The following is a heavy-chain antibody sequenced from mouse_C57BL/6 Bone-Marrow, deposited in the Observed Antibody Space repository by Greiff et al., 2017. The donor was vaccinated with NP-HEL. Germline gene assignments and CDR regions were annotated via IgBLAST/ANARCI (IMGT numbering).Heavy chain of an antibody. J-gene: IGHJ3*01. CDR1: GFTFSDYY. CDR2: ISNGGGST. Sequence: DVMLVESGGGLVQPGGSLKLSCAASGFTFSDYYMYWVRQTPEKRLEWVAYISNGGGSTYYPDTVKGRFTISRDNAKNTLYLQMSRLKSEDTAMYYCARDMTFAYWGQGTLVTVSA. V-gene: IGHV5-12*01. D-gene: IGHD2-3*01. CDR3: ARDMTFAY.